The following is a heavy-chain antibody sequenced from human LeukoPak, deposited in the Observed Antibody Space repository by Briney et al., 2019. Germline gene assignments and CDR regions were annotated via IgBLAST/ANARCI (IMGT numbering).Heavy chain of an antibody. CDR1: GFTFSSYS. V-gene: IGHV3-21*01. J-gene: IGHJ4*02. Sequence: GGSLRLSCAASGFTFSSYSMNWVRLAPGKGLEWVSSISSSSSYIYYADSVKGRFTISRDNAKNSLYLQMNSLRAEDTAVYYCARDAVLIGLDYWGQGTLVTVSS. CDR2: ISSSSSYI. CDR3: ARDAVLIGLDY.